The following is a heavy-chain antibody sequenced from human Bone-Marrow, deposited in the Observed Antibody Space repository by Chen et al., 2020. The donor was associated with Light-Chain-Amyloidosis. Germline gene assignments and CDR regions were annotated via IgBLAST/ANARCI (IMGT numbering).Heavy chain of an antibody. Sequence: EVQLVESGGGLVQPGGSLRLSCAASGFTFSTYAMHWVRQAPGKGLEWVANIKQDGSEKYYVDSVKGRFTISRDNAKNSLYLQMNSLRAEDTAVYYCARGTYYYGSGSYNWFDPWGQGTLVTVSS. CDR2: IKQDGSEK. CDR3: ARGTYYYGSGSYNWFDP. V-gene: IGHV3-7*01. J-gene: IGHJ5*02. CDR1: GFTFSTYA. D-gene: IGHD3-10*01.